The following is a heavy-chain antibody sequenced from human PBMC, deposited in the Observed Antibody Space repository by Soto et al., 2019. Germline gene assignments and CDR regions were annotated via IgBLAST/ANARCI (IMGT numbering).Heavy chain of an antibody. Sequence: ALRLSCAASGFTFSSYAMSWVRQAPGKGLEWVSAISGSGGSTYYADSVKGRFTISRDNSKNTLYLQMNSLRAEDTAVYYRAKDLERFLEWLLLDYWGQGTMVTVSS. D-gene: IGHD3-3*01. J-gene: IGHJ4*02. CDR2: ISGSGGST. V-gene: IGHV3-23*01. CDR1: GFTFSSYA. CDR3: AKDLERFLEWLLLDY.